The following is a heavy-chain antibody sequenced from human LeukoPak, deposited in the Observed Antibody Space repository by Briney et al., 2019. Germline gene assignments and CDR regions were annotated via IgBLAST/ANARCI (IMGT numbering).Heavy chain of an antibody. CDR3: ARATSGTFDY. J-gene: IGHJ4*02. D-gene: IGHD6-13*01. V-gene: IGHV6-1*01. Sequence: SQTLSLTCAVSGDSVSSKLVTWSWLRQSPSRGLDWLGRTYYRSKWSNDYSESLKGRITINPASSKNQFSLQLNSVSPEDTAVYYCARATSGTFDYWGQGTLVTVSP. CDR1: GDSVSSKLVT. CDR2: TYYRSKWSN.